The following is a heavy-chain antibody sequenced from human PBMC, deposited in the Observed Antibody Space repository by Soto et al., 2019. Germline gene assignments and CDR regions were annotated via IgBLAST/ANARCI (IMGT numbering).Heavy chain of an antibody. CDR3: ASDAAAGLKF. Sequence: GGSLTLSWETSGCTFSSYAMSWVRQAPGKGLEWVSAISGSGGSTYYADSVKGRFTISRDNARNTLYLQMNSLRVDDTAIYYCASDAAAGLKFWGQGTLVTVSS. CDR1: GCTFSSYA. D-gene: IGHD2-21*01. V-gene: IGHV3-23*01. J-gene: IGHJ4*02. CDR2: ISGSGGST.